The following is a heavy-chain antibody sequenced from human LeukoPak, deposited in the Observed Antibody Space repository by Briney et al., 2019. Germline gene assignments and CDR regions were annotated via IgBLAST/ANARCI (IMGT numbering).Heavy chain of an antibody. D-gene: IGHD3-16*01. CDR3: ARDWVIGPNWFDP. V-gene: IGHV1-69*13. J-gene: IGHJ5*02. Sequence: SVKVSCKASGGTFSSYAISWVRQAPGQGLEWMGGIIPIFGTANYAQKFQGRVTITADESTSTAYMELRSLRSDDTAVYYCARDWVIGPNWFDPWGQGTLVTVSS. CDR2: IIPIFGTA. CDR1: GGTFSSYA.